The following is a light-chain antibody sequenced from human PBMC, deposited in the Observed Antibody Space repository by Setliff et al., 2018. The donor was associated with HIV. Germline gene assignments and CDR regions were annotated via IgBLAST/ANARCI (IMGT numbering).Light chain of an antibody. V-gene: IGKV3-20*01. CDR2: DAS. J-gene: IGKJ1*01. CDR1: RRVTSSY. CDR3: QQYGSSPQT. Sequence: EIVLTQSPGTLSLSPGERATLSCRGSRRVTSSYLAWYRHKPGQAPRLLIYDASSRATGIPDRFSGSGSGTDFTLTISRLEPEDFAVYYCQQYGSSPQTFGQGTKVDIK.